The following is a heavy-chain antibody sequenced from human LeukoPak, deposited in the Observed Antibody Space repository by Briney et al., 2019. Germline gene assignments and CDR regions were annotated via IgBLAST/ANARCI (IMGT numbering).Heavy chain of an antibody. V-gene: IGHV3-7*01. Sequence: QTGGSLRLSCEASGFTFGTFWMSWVRQAPGKGLAWVANIKQGGSEKNYVDSVKGRFTIARDDAKNSLYLQMNSLRAEDTAVYFCARDKGGMVPFDYWGQGTLVTVSS. J-gene: IGHJ4*02. CDR3: ARDKGGMVPFDY. CDR1: GFTFGTFW. CDR2: IKQGGSEK. D-gene: IGHD3-10*01.